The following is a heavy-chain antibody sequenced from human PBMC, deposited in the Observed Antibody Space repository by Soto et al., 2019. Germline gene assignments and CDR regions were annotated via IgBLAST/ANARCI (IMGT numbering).Heavy chain of an antibody. D-gene: IGHD2-2*01. CDR2: INRSGST. CDR1: GGSFSGYY. V-gene: IGHV4-34*01. Sequence: QVQLQQWGAGLLKPSETLSLTCAVYGGSFSGYYWSWIRQPPGKGLEWIGEINRSGSTNYNPSLRSRVTISVGTSKNQFSLKLTSVTAADTAVYYCARPTYCSSATCNDAFDIWGQGTMVTVSS. J-gene: IGHJ3*02. CDR3: ARPTYCSSATCNDAFDI.